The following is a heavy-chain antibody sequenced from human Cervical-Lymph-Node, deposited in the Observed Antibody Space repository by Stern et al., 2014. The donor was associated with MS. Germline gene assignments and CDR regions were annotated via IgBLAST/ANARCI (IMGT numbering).Heavy chain of an antibody. D-gene: IGHD6-19*01. CDR2: IYYSGST. V-gene: IGHV4-59*08. CDR3: ATQHSHGWFAFDI. CDR1: GGSSSSYY. Sequence: QLQLQESGPGLVKSSETLSLTCTVSGGSSSSYYWSWIRQPPGKGLEWIGYIYYSGSTNCNPSFNSRVTISVDSSKNQFSLKLNSVTPADTAMYYCATQHSHGWFAFDIWGQGTMVTVSS. J-gene: IGHJ3*02.